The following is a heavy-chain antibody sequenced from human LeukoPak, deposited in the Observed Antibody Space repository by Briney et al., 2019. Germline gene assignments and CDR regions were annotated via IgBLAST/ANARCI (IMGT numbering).Heavy chain of an antibody. CDR1: GFTFNNYV. CDR2: ISASAAMT. V-gene: IGHV3-23*01. Sequence: GGSLRLSCEASGFTFNNYVMTWVRQAPGKGLEWVSSISASAAMTYYADSVKGRFTISRDNSKNTLYLQMNSLRAEDTAVYYCARDVGSSGYYSALFDYWGQGTLVTVSS. CDR3: ARDVGSSGYYSALFDY. J-gene: IGHJ4*02. D-gene: IGHD3-22*01.